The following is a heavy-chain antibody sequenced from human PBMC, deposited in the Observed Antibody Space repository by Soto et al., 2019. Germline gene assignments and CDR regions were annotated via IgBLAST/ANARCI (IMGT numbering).Heavy chain of an antibody. CDR3: ARGQIFGGRIDEEAAGRYFDY. D-gene: IGHD6-13*01. J-gene: IGHJ4*02. CDR2: IYYSGST. CDR1: GGSISSYY. Sequence: PSETLSLTCTVSGGSISSYYWSWIRQPPGKGLEWIGYIYYSGSTNYNPSLKSRVTISVDTSKNQFSLKLSSVTAADTAVYYCARGQIFGGRIDEEAAGRYFDYWGQGTLVTVSS. V-gene: IGHV4-59*08.